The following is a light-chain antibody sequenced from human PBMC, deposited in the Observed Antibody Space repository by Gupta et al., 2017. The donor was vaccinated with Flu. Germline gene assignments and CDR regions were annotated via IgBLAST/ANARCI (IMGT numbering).Light chain of an antibody. J-gene: IGLJ1*01. Sequence: QSAVTQPASLSGSPGQSITISCTGTSSDVGSYNLVSWYQQHPGGAPKLVIYEGSQRASGVSDRFSASQSGNTASLTISGPQAEDEADYYCCAYAGTTTDPYVFGTGTKVTVL. CDR1: SSDVGSYNL. V-gene: IGLV2-23*01. CDR2: EGS. CDR3: CAYAGTTTDPYV.